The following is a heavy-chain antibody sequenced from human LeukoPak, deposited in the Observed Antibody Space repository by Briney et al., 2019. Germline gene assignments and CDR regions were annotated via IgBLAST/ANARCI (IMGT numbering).Heavy chain of an antibody. CDR1: GFTLRSNY. V-gene: IGHV3-66*01. CDR3: ARVRFVGGHYYYYMDV. D-gene: IGHD3-16*01. CDR2: IYSGGST. J-gene: IGHJ6*03. Sequence: GGSLRLSCAASGFTLRSNYMSGVRDAPGGGGEGGSDIYSGGSTNYSDPVKGRISISRDNSKNTLYLQMNSLRAEDTAVYYCARVRFVGGHYYYYMDVWGKGTTVTISS.